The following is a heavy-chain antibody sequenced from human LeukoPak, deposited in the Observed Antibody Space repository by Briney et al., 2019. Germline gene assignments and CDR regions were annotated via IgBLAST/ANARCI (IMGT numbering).Heavy chain of an antibody. V-gene: IGHV4-59*12. CDR2: IYHSGST. CDR3: ARTLGYCSGGSCYSAFDY. D-gene: IGHD2-15*01. J-gene: IGHJ4*02. Sequence: NPSETLSLTCTVSGGSISSYYWSWIRQPAGKGLEWIGYIYHSGSTYYNPSLKSRVTISVDRSKNQFSLKLSSVTAADTAVYYCARTLGYCSGGSCYSAFDYWGQGTLVTVSS. CDR1: GGSISSYY.